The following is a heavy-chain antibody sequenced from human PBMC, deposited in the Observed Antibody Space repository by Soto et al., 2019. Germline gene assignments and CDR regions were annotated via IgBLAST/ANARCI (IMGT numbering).Heavy chain of an antibody. Sequence: GASVKVSCKASGGTFSSYAISWVRQAPGQGLEWMGGIIPIFGTANYAQKFQGRVTITADESTSTAYMELSSLRSEDTAVYYCARGPLAVAGKRGKYYYYGMDVWGQGTTVTVSS. CDR2: IIPIFGTA. CDR3: ARGPLAVAGKRGKYYYYGMDV. V-gene: IGHV1-69*13. D-gene: IGHD6-19*01. J-gene: IGHJ6*02. CDR1: GGTFSSYA.